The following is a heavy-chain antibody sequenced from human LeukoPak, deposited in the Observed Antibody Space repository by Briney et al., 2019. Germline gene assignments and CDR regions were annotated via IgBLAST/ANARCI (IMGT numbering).Heavy chain of an antibody. D-gene: IGHD3-22*01. CDR3: ARGSVIPHSSSGYYY. Sequence: HPGRSLRLSCAASGFTFSSYGMHWVRQAPGKGLEWVAVISYDGSNKYYADSVKGRFTISRDNSKNTVYLQMNSLRAEDTAVYYCARGSVIPHSSSGYYYWGQGTLVTVSS. CDR2: ISYDGSNK. J-gene: IGHJ4*02. V-gene: IGHV3-30*03. CDR1: GFTFSSYG.